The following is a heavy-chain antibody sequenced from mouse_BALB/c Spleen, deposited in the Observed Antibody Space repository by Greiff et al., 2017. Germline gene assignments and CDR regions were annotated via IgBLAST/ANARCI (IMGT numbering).Heavy chain of an antibody. Sequence: DVKLVESGGGLVKPGGSLKLSCAASGFTFSSYTMSWVRQTPEKRLEWVATISSGGSYTYYPDSVKGRCTISRDNAKNTLYLQMSSLKSEDTAMYYCTRNSYFDYWGQGTTLTVSA. J-gene: IGHJ2*01. CDR1: GFTFSSYT. CDR2: ISSGGSYT. V-gene: IGHV5-6-4*01. CDR3: TRNSYFDY.